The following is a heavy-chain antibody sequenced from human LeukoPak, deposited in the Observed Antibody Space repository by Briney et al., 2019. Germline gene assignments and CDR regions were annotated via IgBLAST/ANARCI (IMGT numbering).Heavy chain of an antibody. V-gene: IGHV3-23*01. CDR1: GFTFSVAA. CDR2: IGASGEST. Sequence: GGSLRPSCAASGFTFSVAAMTWVRQAPGKGLEWVSLIGASGESTYYADSVKGRFTISRDNSKNTLSLQMNSLRVEDTAMYFCAKDIQLSTRGLGTMVTVSS. J-gene: IGHJ3*01. D-gene: IGHD5-24*01. CDR3: AKDIQLST.